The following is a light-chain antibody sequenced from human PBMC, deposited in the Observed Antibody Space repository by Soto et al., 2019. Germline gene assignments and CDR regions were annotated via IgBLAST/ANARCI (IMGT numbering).Light chain of an antibody. CDR1: QSLTSSF. Sequence: EIRLTQSPGPLHLSPGDRATLSCRASQSLTSSFLGCYQQKPGQTPRLLIYRASIRATDIPDRFSGSGSGTDFTFTISGLEPEDFAVYFCQQYGRLPLSFGGGTKVEIK. CDR2: RAS. CDR3: QQYGRLPLS. J-gene: IGKJ4*01. V-gene: IGKV3-20*01.